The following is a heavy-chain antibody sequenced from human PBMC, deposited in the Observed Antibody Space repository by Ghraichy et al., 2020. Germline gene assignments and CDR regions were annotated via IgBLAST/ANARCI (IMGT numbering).Heavy chain of an antibody. D-gene: IGHD3-16*01. CDR3: ARDDYVWGSPDF. V-gene: IGHV3-66*01. CDR1: GISVSSNY. J-gene: IGHJ4*02. Sequence: GESLNTSCAGSGISVSSNYMSWVRQAPGKGLEWVSVIYSGGMTHYADSVKGRFTISRDNSKNTLFLQMNSLRAEDTAVYYCARDDYVWGSPDFWGQGTLVTVSS. CDR2: IYSGGMT.